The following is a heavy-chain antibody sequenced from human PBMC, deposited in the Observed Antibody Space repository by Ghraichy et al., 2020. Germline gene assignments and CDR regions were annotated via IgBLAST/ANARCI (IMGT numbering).Heavy chain of an antibody. D-gene: IGHD1-26*01. CDR1: GFSVSTNF. Sequence: GESLNISCAASGFSVSTNFISWVRQAPGKGLEWVSVIYGSGSKFYADSVEGRFTISTDNSKNTIYLQINSLRADDTAVYYCARDGEPPLGMDVWGQGTTVTVSS. CDR3: ARDGEPPLGMDV. J-gene: IGHJ6*02. CDR2: IYGSGSK. V-gene: IGHV3-53*01.